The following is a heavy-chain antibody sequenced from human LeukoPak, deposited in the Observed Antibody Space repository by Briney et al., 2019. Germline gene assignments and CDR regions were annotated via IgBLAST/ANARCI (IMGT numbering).Heavy chain of an antibody. D-gene: IGHD3-22*01. V-gene: IGHV4-34*01. J-gene: IGHJ5*02. Sequence: NPSETLSLTCAVYGGSFSGYYWSWIRQPPGKGLEWIGEINHSGSTNYNPSLKSRVTISVDTSENQFSLKLSSVTAADTAVYYCARTTLDKLYYYDSSGYRWFDPWGQGTLVTVSS. CDR2: INHSGST. CDR3: ARTTLDKLYYYDSSGYRWFDP. CDR1: GGSFSGYY.